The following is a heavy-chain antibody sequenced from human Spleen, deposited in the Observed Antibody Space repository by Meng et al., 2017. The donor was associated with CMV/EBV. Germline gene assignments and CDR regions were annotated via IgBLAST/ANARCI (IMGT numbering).Heavy chain of an antibody. V-gene: IGHV4-4*07. Sequence: QVRVLHAGPGLVQPSEPLSLTCTVSGGSISSCYSSWLREPAGEGLEWIGRIYTSGSTNYTPSLKRRVTMSVDSSKNQFSLTLSSVPAAATAVYYGASEGVARVWFDPWGQGTLVTVSS. CDR1: GGSISSCY. CDR3: ASEGVARVWFDP. J-gene: IGHJ5*02. CDR2: IYTSGST.